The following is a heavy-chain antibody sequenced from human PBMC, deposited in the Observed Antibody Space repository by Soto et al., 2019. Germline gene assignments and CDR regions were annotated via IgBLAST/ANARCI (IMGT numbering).Heavy chain of an antibody. CDR1: GFSFNNNG. CDR3: AKNGWAETATVTPWYFDL. Sequence: QAQLVESGGGVVQPGRSLRLSCEASGFSFNNNGMHWVRQAPGKGLEWVAVISYDGGTEYYADSVKGRFTISRDNSRNTLYLQMNSLRTEDTAIYYCAKNGWAETATVTPWYFDLWGRGILVTVSS. V-gene: IGHV3-30*18. J-gene: IGHJ2*01. D-gene: IGHD4-17*01. CDR2: ISYDGGTE.